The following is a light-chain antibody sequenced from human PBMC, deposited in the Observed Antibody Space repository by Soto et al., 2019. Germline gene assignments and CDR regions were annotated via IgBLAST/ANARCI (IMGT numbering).Light chain of an antibody. CDR3: QQLNSYPIT. CDR1: QGISSY. V-gene: IGKV1-9*01. CDR2: AAS. Sequence: TQLTQSPSSLSASVGDRVTITCRASQGISSYLAWYQQRPGKAPELLIYAASTLQSGVPSRFSGSGSGTEFTLTISSLQPEDFATYYCQQLNSYPITFGPGTKVDIK. J-gene: IGKJ3*01.